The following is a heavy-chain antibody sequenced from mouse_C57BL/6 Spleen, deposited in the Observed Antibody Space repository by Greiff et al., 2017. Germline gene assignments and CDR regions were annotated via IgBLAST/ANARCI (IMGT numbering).Heavy chain of an antibody. Sequence: LQESGAELARPGASVKLSCKASGYTFTSYGISWVKQRTGQGLEWIGEIYPRSGNTYYNEKFKGKATLTADKSSSTAYMELRSLTSEDSAVYCCANDYYYGSSWFAYWGQGTLVTVSA. V-gene: IGHV1-81*01. J-gene: IGHJ3*01. D-gene: IGHD1-1*01. CDR3: ANDYYYGSSWFAY. CDR1: GYTFTSYG. CDR2: IYPRSGNT.